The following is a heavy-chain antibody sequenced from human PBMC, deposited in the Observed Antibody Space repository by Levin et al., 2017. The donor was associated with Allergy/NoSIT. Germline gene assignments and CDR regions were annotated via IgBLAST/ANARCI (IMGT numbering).Heavy chain of an antibody. V-gene: IGHV3-15*01. D-gene: IGHD3-10*01. CDR3: TTDRAGFGEFPFDY. J-gene: IGHJ4*02. CDR2: IKSKTDGGTT. CDR1: GFTFSNAW. Sequence: GGSLRLSCAASGFTFSNAWMSWVRQAPGKGLEWVGRIKSKTDGGTTDYAAPVKGRFTISRDDSKNTLYLQMNSLKTEDTAVYYCTTDRAGFGEFPFDYWGQGTLVTVSS.